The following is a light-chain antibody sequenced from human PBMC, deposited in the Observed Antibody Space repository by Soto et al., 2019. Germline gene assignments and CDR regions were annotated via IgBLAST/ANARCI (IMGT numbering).Light chain of an antibody. CDR2: DAS. V-gene: IGKV1-5*01. J-gene: IGKJ1*01. Sequence: DIQMTQSPSSLSASVGDRVTIACRATESVAKYVNWYQQKPGKAPKLLIYDASNLEGGVPSRFSGSGSGTEFTLTITSLEPDDFSTFYCQQYSGYSRTFGQGTKVDIK. CDR1: ESVAKY. CDR3: QQYSGYSRT.